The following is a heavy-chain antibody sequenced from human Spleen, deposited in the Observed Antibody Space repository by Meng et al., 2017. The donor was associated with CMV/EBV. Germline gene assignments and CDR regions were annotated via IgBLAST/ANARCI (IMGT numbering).Heavy chain of an antibody. CDR1: RTRGEG. J-gene: IGHJ4*02. CDR3: AHRRYSFGFDY. Sequence: RTRGEGVGWMRERQGKAQERSGSNKWNEENRYRTKLKSRLTISKDTSKNQVVLTMTNMDPVDTATYYCAHRRYSFGFDYWGPGTLVTVSS. D-gene: IGHD5-18*01. V-gene: IGHV2-5*01. CDR2: NKWNEEN.